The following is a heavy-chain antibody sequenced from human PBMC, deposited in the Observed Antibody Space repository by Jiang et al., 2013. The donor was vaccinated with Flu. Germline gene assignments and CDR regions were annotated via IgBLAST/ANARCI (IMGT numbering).Heavy chain of an antibody. Sequence: GAEVKKPGESLKISCKGSGYSFTSYWIGWVRQMPGKGLEWMGIIYPGDSDTRYSPSFQGQVTISADKSISTAYLQWSSLKASDTAMYYCARPSPSDGHAAEYFQHWGQGTLVTVSS. CDR1: GYSFTSYW. CDR3: ARPSPSDGHAAEYFQH. V-gene: IGHV5-51*03. D-gene: IGHD2-2*01. CDR2: IYPGDSDT. J-gene: IGHJ1*01.